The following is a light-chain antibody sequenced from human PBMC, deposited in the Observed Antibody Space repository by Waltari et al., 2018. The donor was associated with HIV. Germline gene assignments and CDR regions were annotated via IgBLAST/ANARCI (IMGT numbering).Light chain of an antibody. CDR2: GNN. V-gene: IGLV1-40*01. J-gene: IGLJ1*01. CDR3: QSYDSSLSGYV. CDR1: SSNIGAGYD. Sequence: QSVLTPPPSVSGAPGQRVTISCTGRSSNIGAGYDVPWYQQLPGTAPKPLTYGNNNRPSGVPDRFSGSKSGTSASLAVTGLQAEDEADYYCQSYDSSLSGYVFGTGTKVTVL.